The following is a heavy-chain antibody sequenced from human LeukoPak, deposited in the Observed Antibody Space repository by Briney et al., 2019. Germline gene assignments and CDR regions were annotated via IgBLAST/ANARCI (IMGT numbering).Heavy chain of an antibody. V-gene: IGHV4-39*02. J-gene: IGHJ5*02. Sequence: PSETLSLTCTVSGGSISSSSYYWGWIRQPPGKGLEWIGSIYYSGSTYYNPSLKSRVTISVDTSKNQFSLKLSSVTAADTAVYYCAREVLLWFGELEEKSSFSWFDPWGQGTLVTVSS. CDR1: GGSISSSSYY. CDR3: AREVLLWFGELEEKSSFSWFDP. CDR2: IYYSGST. D-gene: IGHD3-10*01.